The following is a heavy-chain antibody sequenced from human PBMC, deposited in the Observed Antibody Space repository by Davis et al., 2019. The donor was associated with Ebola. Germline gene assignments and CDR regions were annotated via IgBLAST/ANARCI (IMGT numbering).Heavy chain of an antibody. J-gene: IGHJ6*03. CDR3: ARDLRYDSSGYDYYFYMDV. CDR1: GGSITRGGSD. Sequence: PSETLSLTCTVSGGSITRGGSDWTWIRQYPGKGLEWIGYIYYSGSTYYKPSLKSRVTISLDTSKNQFSLNLYSVTAADTAVYYCARDLRYDSSGYDYYFYMDVWGKGTTVTVSS. D-gene: IGHD3-22*01. V-gene: IGHV4-31*03. CDR2: IYYSGST.